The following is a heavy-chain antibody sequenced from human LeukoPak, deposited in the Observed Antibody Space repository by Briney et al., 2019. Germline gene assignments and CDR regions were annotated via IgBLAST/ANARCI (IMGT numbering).Heavy chain of an antibody. Sequence: GGSLRLSCAASGFTFNNYNMSWVRQAPGKGLEWVSAISGSGGRTYYADSVKGRFTISRDNSKNTLYLQMNSLRAEDTAVYYCAKEPCGYCYFDYWGQGTLVTVSS. J-gene: IGHJ4*02. CDR3: AKEPCGYCYFDY. CDR2: ISGSGGRT. V-gene: IGHV3-23*01. D-gene: IGHD2-21*02. CDR1: GFTFNNYN.